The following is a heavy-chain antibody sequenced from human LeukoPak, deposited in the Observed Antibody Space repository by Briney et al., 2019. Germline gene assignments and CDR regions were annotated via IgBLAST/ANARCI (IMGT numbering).Heavy chain of an antibody. D-gene: IGHD5-12*01. V-gene: IGHV4-34*01. CDR2: INHSGST. CDR1: GGPFSGYY. J-gene: IGHJ4*02. Sequence: PSETLSLTCAVYGGPFSGYYWSWIRQPPGKGLEWIGEINHSGSTNYNPSLKSRVTISVDTSKNQFSLKLSSVTAADTAVYYCAREGLSGDGYDYWGQGTLVTVSS. CDR3: AREGLSGDGYDY.